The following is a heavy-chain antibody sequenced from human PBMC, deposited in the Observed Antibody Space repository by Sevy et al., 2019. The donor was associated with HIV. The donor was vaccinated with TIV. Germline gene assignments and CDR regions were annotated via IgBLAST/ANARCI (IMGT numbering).Heavy chain of an antibody. CDR1: GFTFSDYY. Sequence: GGSLRLSCAASGFTFSDYYMSWIRQAPGKGLDWVSYISNSGNTIKYADSMKARFTFCRENAKNSLYLQMNSQRAEDTAVYYCAREMSSSRGDLDYWAQGSLVSVSS. CDR3: AREMSSSRGDLDY. V-gene: IGHV3-11*01. D-gene: IGHD6-19*01. J-gene: IGHJ4*02. CDR2: ISNSGNTI.